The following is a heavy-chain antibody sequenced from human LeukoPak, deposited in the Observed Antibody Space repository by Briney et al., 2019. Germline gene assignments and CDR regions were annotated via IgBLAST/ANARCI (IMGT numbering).Heavy chain of an antibody. J-gene: IGHJ4*02. Sequence: GASVKVSCKASGYTFTGYYMHWVRQAPGQGLEWMGWINPNSGGTNYAQKFQGRVTMTRDTPISTAYMELGRLRSDDTAVYYCARPKNWNYGEIDYWGQGTLVTVSS. CDR2: INPNSGGT. V-gene: IGHV1-2*02. CDR3: ARPKNWNYGEIDY. CDR1: GYTFTGYY. D-gene: IGHD1-7*01.